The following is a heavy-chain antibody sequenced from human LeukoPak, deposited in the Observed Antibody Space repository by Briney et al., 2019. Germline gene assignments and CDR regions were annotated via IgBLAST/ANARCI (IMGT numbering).Heavy chain of an antibody. D-gene: IGHD2-15*01. CDR1: GFTFSSYS. Sequence: GGSLRLSCAASGFTFSSYSMNWARQAPGKGLEWVSSISSSSSYIYYADSVKGRFTISRDNAKNSLYLQMNSLRAEDTAVYYCARGFYCSGGSCYRYYYYMDVWGKGTTVTISS. V-gene: IGHV3-21*01. CDR3: ARGFYCSGGSCYRYYYYMDV. J-gene: IGHJ6*03. CDR2: ISSSSSYI.